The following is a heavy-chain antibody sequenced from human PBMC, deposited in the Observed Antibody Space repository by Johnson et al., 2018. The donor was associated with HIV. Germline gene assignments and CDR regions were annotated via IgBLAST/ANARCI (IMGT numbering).Heavy chain of an antibody. D-gene: IGHD6-19*01. V-gene: IGHV3-20*04. Sequence: VQLVESGGGVVQPGRSLRLSCAASGFTFADYGMSWVRQAPGKGLEWVSGINWNSGSIGYADSVKGRFTISRDNAKNSLYLQMNSLRAEDTALYYCARDRAGFDIWGQGTMVTVSS. CDR2: INWNSGSI. CDR1: GFTFADYG. CDR3: ARDRAGFDI. J-gene: IGHJ3*02.